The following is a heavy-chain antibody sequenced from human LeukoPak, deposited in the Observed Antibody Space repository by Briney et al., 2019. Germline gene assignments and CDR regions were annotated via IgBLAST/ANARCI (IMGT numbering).Heavy chain of an antibody. CDR1: GFTFSIYA. CDR3: AKGRTYFDY. Sequence: GGSLRLSCAAPGFTFSIYAMSWVRQAPGKGLEWVSSIGATGGTTYYADSVKGRFTISRDNSKNTLYLQMNSLRAADTAVYHCAKGRTYFDYWGQGTLVTVSS. J-gene: IGHJ4*02. V-gene: IGHV3-23*01. CDR2: IGATGGTT.